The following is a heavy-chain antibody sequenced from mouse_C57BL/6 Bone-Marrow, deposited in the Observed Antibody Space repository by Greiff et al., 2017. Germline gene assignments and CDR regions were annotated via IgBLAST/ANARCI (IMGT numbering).Heavy chain of an antibody. CDR1: GYAFTNYL. Sequence: QVQLQQSGAELVRPGTSVKVSCKASGYAFTNYLIEWVKQRPGQGLEWIGVINPGSGGTNYNEKFKGKATLTADKSSSTAYMQLSSLTSEDSAVXFCARLYSNYLAWFAYWGQGTLVTVSA. D-gene: IGHD2-5*01. V-gene: IGHV1-54*01. CDR2: INPGSGGT. CDR3: ARLYSNYLAWFAY. J-gene: IGHJ3*01.